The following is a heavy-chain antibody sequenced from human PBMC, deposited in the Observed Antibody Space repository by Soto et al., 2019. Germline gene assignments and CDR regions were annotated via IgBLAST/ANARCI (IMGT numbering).Heavy chain of an antibody. CDR1: GFTFSNYA. V-gene: IGHV3-23*01. D-gene: IGHD3-22*01. CDR3: AKRGIVLVTSTPIFDY. J-gene: IGHJ4*02. Sequence: GSLRLSCAASGFTFSNYAMSWVRQAPGKGLEWVSGISDNGGSTYYAASVKGRFTISRDNSKNTLHLQVNSLRAEDTVVYYCAKRGIVLVTSTPIFDYWGPGTLVTVSS. CDR2: ISDNGGST.